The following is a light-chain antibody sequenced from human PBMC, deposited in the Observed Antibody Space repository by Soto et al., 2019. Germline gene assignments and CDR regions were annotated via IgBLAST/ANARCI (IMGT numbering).Light chain of an antibody. J-gene: IGLJ1*01. CDR3: ASFRSGTILV. CDR1: RRDIGDSNF. CDR2: EVN. Sequence: QSVLTQPASVSGSPAQSVIISCTGPRRDIGDSNFISWYQHSPGKAPRLLIYEVNNRPSGVSKRFSGSKAGNTASLTISGLLDDDEADYFCASFRSGTILVFGSGTKVTV. V-gene: IGLV2-14*01.